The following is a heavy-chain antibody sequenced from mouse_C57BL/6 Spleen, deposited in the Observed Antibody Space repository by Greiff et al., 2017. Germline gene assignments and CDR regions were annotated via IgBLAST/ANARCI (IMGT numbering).Heavy chain of an antibody. CDR3: AKGGTAQATFYYFGY. CDR1: GYTFTGYW. CDR2: ILPGSGST. V-gene: IGHV1-9*01. D-gene: IGHD3-2*02. J-gene: IGHJ2*01. Sequence: QVQLQQSGAELMKPGASVKLSCKATGYTFTGYWIEWVKQRPGHGLEWIGEILPGSGSTNYNEKFKGKATFTADTSSNTAYMQLSSLPTEDSAIYYCAKGGTAQATFYYFGYWGQGTTLTVSS.